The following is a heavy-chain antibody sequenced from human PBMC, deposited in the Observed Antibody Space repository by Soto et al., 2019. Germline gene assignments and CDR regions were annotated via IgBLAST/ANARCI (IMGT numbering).Heavy chain of an antibody. J-gene: IGHJ4*02. CDR3: ARDDILTGYCIY. V-gene: IGHV1-58*01. Sequence: SVKVSCKTSGFTFSSSAVHWVRQARGHRLQWIGWIDVGSANASYAQKFQGRVTMTRDTSTSTVYMELSSLRSEDTAVYYCARDDILTGYCIYWGQGTLVTVSS. CDR2: IDVGSANA. D-gene: IGHD3-9*01. CDR1: GFTFSSSA.